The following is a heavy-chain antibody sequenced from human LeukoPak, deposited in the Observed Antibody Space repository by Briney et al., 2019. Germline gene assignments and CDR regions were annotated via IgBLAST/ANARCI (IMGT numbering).Heavy chain of an antibody. Sequence: GGSLRLSCAASGFTFSSYGMSWVRQAPGKGLEWVSSITSDTRYIFYADSVKGRFTISRDNAKNSLYLQMNSLRAEDTAVYYCARAPYYDSSGPGAFDIWGQGTMVTVSS. J-gene: IGHJ3*02. CDR3: ARAPYYDSSGPGAFDI. V-gene: IGHV3-21*01. CDR2: ITSDTRYI. D-gene: IGHD3-22*01. CDR1: GFTFSSYG.